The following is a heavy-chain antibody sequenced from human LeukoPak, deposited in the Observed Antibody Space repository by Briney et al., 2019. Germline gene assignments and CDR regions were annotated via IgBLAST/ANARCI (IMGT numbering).Heavy chain of an antibody. CDR1: GGSFSGYY. CDR2: INHSGST. D-gene: IGHD5-18*01. J-gene: IGHJ4*02. Sequence: SETLSLTCAVYGGSFSGYYWSWIRQPPGKGLEWIGEINHSGSTNYNPSLKSRVTISVDTSKNQFSLKLSSVTAADTAVYYCAGGGGYSYGPNHFDYWGQGTLVTVSS. CDR3: AGGGGYSYGPNHFDY. V-gene: IGHV4-34*01.